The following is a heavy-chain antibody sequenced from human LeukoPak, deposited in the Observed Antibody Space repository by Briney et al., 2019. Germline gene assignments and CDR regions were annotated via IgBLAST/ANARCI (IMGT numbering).Heavy chain of an antibody. Sequence: SVKVSRKASGGTFSSYAISWVRQAPGQGLEWMGGIIPIFGTANYAQKFQGRVTITADESTSTAYMELSSLRSEDTAVYYCARDPQMGYCSGGSCRDHYYYYGMDVWGQGTTVTVSS. V-gene: IGHV1-69*13. CDR2: IIPIFGTA. CDR3: ARDPQMGYCSGGSCRDHYYYYGMDV. J-gene: IGHJ6*02. D-gene: IGHD2-15*01. CDR1: GGTFSSYA.